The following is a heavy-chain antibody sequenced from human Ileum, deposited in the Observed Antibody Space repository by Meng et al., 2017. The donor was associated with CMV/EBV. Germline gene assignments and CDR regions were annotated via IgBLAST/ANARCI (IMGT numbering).Heavy chain of an antibody. CDR1: GGSVSSNY. CDR3: ARRSAIMEPFDY. D-gene: IGHD1-26*01. CDR2: IYNSENT. V-gene: IGHV4-59*02. Sequence: QVQLQESGPGLVKPSETLSLTCTVSGGSVSSNYWSWIRQPPRKELEWIGYIYNSENTNYSPSLKSRVTISVDTSKNQFSLNLRSVTAADTAVYYCARRSAIMEPFDYWGQGTLVTVSS. J-gene: IGHJ4*02.